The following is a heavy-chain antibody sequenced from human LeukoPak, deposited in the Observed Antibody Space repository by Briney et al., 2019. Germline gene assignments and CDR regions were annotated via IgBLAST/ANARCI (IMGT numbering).Heavy chain of an antibody. D-gene: IGHD2-15*01. J-gene: IGHJ4*02. CDR3: ASLHGGYCSGGSCSD. CDR2: IYHSGNT. CDR1: GYSISSGYY. Sequence: SETLSLTCTVSGYSISSGYYWGWIRQPPGKGLEWIGSIYHSGNTYYNPSLKSRVTISVDTSKNKFSLKLNSMTAADTAVYYCASLHGGYCSGGSCSDWGQGTLVTVSS. V-gene: IGHV4-38-2*02.